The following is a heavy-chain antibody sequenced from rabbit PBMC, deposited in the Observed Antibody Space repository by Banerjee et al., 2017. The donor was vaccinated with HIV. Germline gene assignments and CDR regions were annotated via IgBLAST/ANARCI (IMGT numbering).Heavy chain of an antibody. V-gene: IGHV1S40*01. Sequence: QSLEESGGDLVKPGASLTLTCTASGFSFSSGYYMCWVRQAPGKGLEWIACIYTGSGNTYYASWAKGRFTISKTSSTTVTLQMTSLTAADTATYFCVHYSGYYLLKLWGPGTLVTVS. CDR3: VHYSGYYLLKL. D-gene: IGHD1-1*01. CDR2: IYTGSGNT. CDR1: GFSFSSGYY. J-gene: IGHJ4*01.